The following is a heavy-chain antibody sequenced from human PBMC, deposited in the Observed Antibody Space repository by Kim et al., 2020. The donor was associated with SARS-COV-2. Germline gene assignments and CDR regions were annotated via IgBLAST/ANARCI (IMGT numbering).Heavy chain of an antibody. CDR3: ASQKSYGGEFQQ. Sequence: GGSLRLSCAASGFTFSGYAMNWVRQAPGKGLEWVSYISSTGDPIYYADSLKGRFTISRDNAKNSLYLQMNSLRDDDTAVYYCASQKSYGGEFQQWGQGTLVTVSS. V-gene: IGHV3-48*02. CDR2: ISSTGDPI. J-gene: IGHJ1*01. D-gene: IGHD4-17*01. CDR1: GFTFSGYA.